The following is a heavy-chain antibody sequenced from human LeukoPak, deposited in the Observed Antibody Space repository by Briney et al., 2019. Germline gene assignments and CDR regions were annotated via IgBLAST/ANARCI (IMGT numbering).Heavy chain of an antibody. D-gene: IGHD2-15*01. V-gene: IGHV4-39*07. CDR3: AASRVVAATVNWFDP. CDR2: IYYSGNT. CDR1: GGSIFSSNSY. J-gene: IGHJ5*02. Sequence: SETLSLTCTVSGGSIFSSNSYWGWIRQPPGKGLEWIGSIYYSGNTYYNACLKSRVTISVDTSKNQFSLKLSSVTAADTAVYYCAASRVVAATVNWFDPWGQGTLVTVSS.